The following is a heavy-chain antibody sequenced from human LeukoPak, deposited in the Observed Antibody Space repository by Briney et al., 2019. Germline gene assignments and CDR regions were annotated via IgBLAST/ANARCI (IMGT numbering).Heavy chain of an antibody. CDR2: IKSDGSST. CDR1: GFTFSHYW. CDR3: SRSPYLHYSGSYDYFDY. V-gene: IGHV3-74*01. Sequence: GGSLRLSCAAPGFTFSHYWMHWIRQAPGKGLVWVSRIKSDGSSTNYADSVKGRFTISRDNAKNTLYLQMNSLRAEDTAVYYCSRSPYLHYSGSYDYFDYWGQGTLVTVSS. D-gene: IGHD1-26*01. J-gene: IGHJ4*02.